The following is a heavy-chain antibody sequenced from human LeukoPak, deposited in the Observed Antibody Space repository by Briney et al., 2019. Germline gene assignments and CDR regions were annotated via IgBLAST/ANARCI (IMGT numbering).Heavy chain of an antibody. D-gene: IGHD4-11*01. CDR3: ARDWPTVITDY. V-gene: IGHV1-18*01. Sequence: ASVKVSCKTSGYTFTSHGISWVRQAPGQGLERMGWISTSKGDTNYAQKFKGRPTMTTDRSTYTAYMELRSLSSDDTAVYYCARDWPTVITDYWGQGTLVTVSS. CDR2: ISTSKGDT. CDR1: GYTFTSHG. J-gene: IGHJ4*02.